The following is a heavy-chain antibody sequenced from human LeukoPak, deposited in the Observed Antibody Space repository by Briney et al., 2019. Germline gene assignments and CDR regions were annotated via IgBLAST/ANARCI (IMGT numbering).Heavy chain of an antibody. V-gene: IGHV4-59*01. D-gene: IGHD5-12*01. Sequence: SETLSLTCTVSGGSISSYYWSWIRQPAGKGLEWIGYIYYSGSTNYNPSLKSRVTISVDTSKNQFSLKLSSVTAADTAVYYCAREGGGYPMQPYYYMDVWGKGTTVTVSS. CDR1: GGSISSYY. J-gene: IGHJ6*03. CDR3: AREGGGYPMQPYYYMDV. CDR2: IYYSGST.